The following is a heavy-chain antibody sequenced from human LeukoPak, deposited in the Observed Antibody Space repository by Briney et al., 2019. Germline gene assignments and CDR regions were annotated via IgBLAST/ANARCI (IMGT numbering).Heavy chain of an antibody. Sequence: GGSLRLSCSASGFTFSNFAMHWVRQAPGKGLEYVSGISTNGGSTYYADSVQGRFTISRDNSKNTVYLQMSSLRTEDAALYYCVRSYYGSGTFYLGGYWGQGTLVTVPS. V-gene: IGHV3-64D*06. CDR2: ISTNGGST. CDR3: VRSYYGSGTFYLGGY. CDR1: GFTFSNFA. J-gene: IGHJ4*02. D-gene: IGHD3-10*01.